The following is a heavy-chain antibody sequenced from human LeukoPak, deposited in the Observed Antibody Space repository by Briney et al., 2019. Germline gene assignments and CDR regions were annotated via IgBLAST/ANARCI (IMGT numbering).Heavy chain of an antibody. Sequence: PSETLSLTCIVSGVSISSYYWSWIRQPPGKGLEWIGYIYYSGSTNYNPSLKSRVTISVDTSKNQLSLKLSSVTAADTAVYYCASQGGVAEAFDIWGQGTMVTVSS. CDR2: IYYSGST. D-gene: IGHD1-26*01. V-gene: IGHV4-59*08. J-gene: IGHJ3*02. CDR1: GVSISSYY. CDR3: ASQGGVAEAFDI.